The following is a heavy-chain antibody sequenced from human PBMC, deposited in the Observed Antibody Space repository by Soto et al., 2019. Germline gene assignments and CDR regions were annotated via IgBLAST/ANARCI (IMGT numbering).Heavy chain of an antibody. CDR3: TTAGDSGSWHTTYYYYYGMDV. V-gene: IGHV3-15*01. CDR2: IKSKTDGGTT. J-gene: IGHJ6*02. D-gene: IGHD3-10*01. Sequence: GGSLRLSCAASGFTFSNAWMSWVRQAPGKGLEWVGRIKSKTDGGTTDYAAPVKGRFTISRDDSKNTLYLQMNSLKTEDTAVYYCTTAGDSGSWHTTYYYYYGMDVWGQGTTVTV. CDR1: GFTFSNAW.